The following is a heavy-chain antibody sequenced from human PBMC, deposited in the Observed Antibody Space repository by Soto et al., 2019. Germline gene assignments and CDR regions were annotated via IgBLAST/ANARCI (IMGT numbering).Heavy chain of an antibody. CDR3: ARLGRGRSGYYAHYSDF. D-gene: IGHD3-3*01. CDR2: ISSSSSYI. V-gene: IGHV3-21*01. CDR1: GFTFSSYS. Sequence: EVQLVESGGGLVKPGGSLRLSCAASGFTFSSYSMNWVRQAPGKGLEWVSFISSSSSYIYYADSVKGRFTISRDNAKKSLYLQMNSVRDEDTAVYYCARLGRGRSGYYAHYSDFWGQGTLVTVCS. J-gene: IGHJ4*02.